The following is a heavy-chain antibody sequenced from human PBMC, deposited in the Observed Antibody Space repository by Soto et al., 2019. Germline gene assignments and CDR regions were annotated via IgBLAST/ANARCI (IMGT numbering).Heavy chain of an antibody. J-gene: IGHJ2*01. Sequence: QVQLVESGGGVVQPGRSLRLSCAASGFIFSNYGMHWVRQAPGKGLEWVAVIWYDGSHESYADSVKGRFTISRDNSKNTLFLQMNSLRAEDTAVYYCARDIYSYDSRAYQGVDWYFDLWGRGTLVTVSS. V-gene: IGHV3-33*01. CDR2: IWYDGSHE. CDR1: GFIFSNYG. D-gene: IGHD3-22*01. CDR3: ARDIYSYDSRAYQGVDWYFDL.